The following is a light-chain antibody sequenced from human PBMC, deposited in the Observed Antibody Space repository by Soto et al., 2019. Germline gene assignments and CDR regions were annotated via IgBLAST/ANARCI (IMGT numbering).Light chain of an antibody. CDR3: QQYGSSPFT. V-gene: IGKV3-20*01. CDR1: HSSSSSF. J-gene: IGKJ3*01. Sequence: IVLTQSPGTLSLSPGDSATLSCRASHSSSSSFFAWYQHKPGQAPRLLIYGTSNRATGIPDRFSGSGSGTEFTLTISRLESEDFAVYYCQQYGSSPFTFGRGTKVDIK. CDR2: GTS.